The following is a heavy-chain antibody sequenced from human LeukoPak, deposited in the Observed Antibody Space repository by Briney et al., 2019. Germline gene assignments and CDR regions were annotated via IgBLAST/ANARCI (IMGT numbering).Heavy chain of an antibody. Sequence: GGSLRLSCAASGFTFSDYYMSWIRQAPGKGLERVSYISSSGSTIYYADSVKGRFTISRDNAKNSLYLQMNSLRAEDTAVYYCAGSWSPYDAFDIWGQGTMVTVSS. CDR2: ISSSGSTI. D-gene: IGHD6-13*01. V-gene: IGHV3-11*04. CDR1: GFTFSDYY. CDR3: AGSWSPYDAFDI. J-gene: IGHJ3*02.